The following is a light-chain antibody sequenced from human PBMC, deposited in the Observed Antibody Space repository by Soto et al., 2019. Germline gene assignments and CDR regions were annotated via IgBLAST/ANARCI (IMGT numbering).Light chain of an antibody. CDR1: RSNIESNT. J-gene: IGLJ3*02. CDR2: NNN. CDR3: AAWDDSLKGWV. Sequence: QSVLTQPPSASGTPGQRVTISCSGSRSNIESNTVNWYQQLPGTAPKLLIFNNNQWPSGVPDRFSGSKSGTSASLAISGLQSGDEADYYCAAWDDSLKGWVFGGGTKLTVL. V-gene: IGLV1-44*01.